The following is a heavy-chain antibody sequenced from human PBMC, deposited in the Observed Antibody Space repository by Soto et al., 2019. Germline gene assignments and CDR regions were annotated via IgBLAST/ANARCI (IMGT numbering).Heavy chain of an antibody. D-gene: IGHD2-15*01. V-gene: IGHV1-46*01. Sequence: ASVKVSCKAPGYTFTSYYIHWVRQAPGQGLEWMGRFNPSGGGTSYAQKFQGRVTMTRDTSTSTVYMELSSLRSEDTAVYYCARAASYYFDSWGQGTLVTVSS. CDR1: GYTFTSYY. CDR2: FNPSGGGT. CDR3: ARAASYYFDS. J-gene: IGHJ4*02.